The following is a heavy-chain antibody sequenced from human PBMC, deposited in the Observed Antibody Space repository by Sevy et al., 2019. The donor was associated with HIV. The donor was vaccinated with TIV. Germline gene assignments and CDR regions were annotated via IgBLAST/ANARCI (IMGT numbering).Heavy chain of an antibody. J-gene: IGHJ1*01. CDR3: ATILPAGVPAEYFQH. CDR2: INQGGSQE. D-gene: IGHD2-2*01. CDR1: GLTFSSYW. Sequence: VSLRLSCAAPGLTFSSYWMTWVRQAPGKGLECVANINQGGSQEYYVDSVKGRFTISRDNAKNSLYLQINSLRAEDTAVYYCATILPAGVPAEYFQHWGQGTLVTVSS. V-gene: IGHV3-7*01.